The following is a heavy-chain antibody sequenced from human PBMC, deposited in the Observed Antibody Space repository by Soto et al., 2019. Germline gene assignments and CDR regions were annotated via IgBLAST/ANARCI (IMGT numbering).Heavy chain of an antibody. V-gene: IGHV1-69*01. CDR1: GGTFSSFA. Sequence: QVQLVQSGAEVKKPGSSVKFSCKASGGTFSSFAIIWVGQAPGQGLEWMGGIIPIFGTANYAQKFQGRVTITADESTSTAYMELSSLRSEDTAVYYCARRTVLLNFDPWGQGTLVTVSS. CDR3: ARRTVLLNFDP. CDR2: IIPIFGTA. J-gene: IGHJ5*02. D-gene: IGHD3-10*01.